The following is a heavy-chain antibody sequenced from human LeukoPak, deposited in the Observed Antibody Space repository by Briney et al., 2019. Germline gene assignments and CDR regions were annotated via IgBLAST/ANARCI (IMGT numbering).Heavy chain of an antibody. Sequence: AASAKVSCKASGYTFTGYYMRWVRQAPGQGLEWMGRINPNSGGTNYAQKFQGRVTMTRDTSISTAYMELSRLRSDDTAVYYCARVIAAAGSWFDPWGQGTLVTVSS. D-gene: IGHD6-13*01. J-gene: IGHJ5*02. V-gene: IGHV1-2*06. CDR1: GYTFTGYY. CDR3: ARVIAAAGSWFDP. CDR2: INPNSGGT.